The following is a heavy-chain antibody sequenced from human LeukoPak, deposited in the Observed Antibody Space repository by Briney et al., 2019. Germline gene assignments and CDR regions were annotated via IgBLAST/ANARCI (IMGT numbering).Heavy chain of an antibody. D-gene: IGHD4-23*01. CDR3: ARADYGSIVYLGYYSAFDI. CDR2: IIPIFGTA. CDR1: GGTFSSYA. Sequence: GASVKVSCKASGGTFSSYAISWVRQAPGQGLEWMGGIIPIFGTANYAQKFQGRVTITADESTSTAYMELSSLRSEDTAVYYCARADYGSIVYLGYYSAFDIWGQGTMVTVSS. V-gene: IGHV1-69*13. J-gene: IGHJ3*02.